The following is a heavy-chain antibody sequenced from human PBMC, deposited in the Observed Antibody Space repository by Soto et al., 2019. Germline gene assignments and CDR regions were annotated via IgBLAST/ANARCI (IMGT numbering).Heavy chain of an antibody. CDR3: ANWNYPQSD. D-gene: IGHD1-7*01. J-gene: IGHJ4*02. CDR2: ISNDGSNK. V-gene: IGHV3-30*18. Sequence: QVQLVESGGGVVQPGKSLRLSCAASGFTFNTYGMHWLHQAPGKGPEWVAVISNDGSNKYYADTVKGRFTISRDNSKNTLYLQMNSLRAEDTAVYYCANWNYPQSDWGQGTLVTVSS. CDR1: GFTFNTYG.